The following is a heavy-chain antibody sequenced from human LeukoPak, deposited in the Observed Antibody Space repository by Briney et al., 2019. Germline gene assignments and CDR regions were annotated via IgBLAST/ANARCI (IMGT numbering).Heavy chain of an antibody. D-gene: IGHD3-9*01. CDR1: GFTVSSNY. Sequence: PGGSLRLSCAASGFTVSSNYMNWVRQAPGKGLEWISVIYSGDSTYYADSVKGRFTISRDNSKNTLYLQMNSLRVEDTAVYYCARDKGGYDVLTGYTYNWFDPWGQGTLVTVSS. V-gene: IGHV3-66*01. CDR2: IYSGDST. CDR3: ARDKGGYDVLTGYTYNWFDP. J-gene: IGHJ5*02.